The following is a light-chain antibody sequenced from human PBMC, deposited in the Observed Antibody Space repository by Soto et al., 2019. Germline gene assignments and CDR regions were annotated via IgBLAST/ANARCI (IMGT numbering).Light chain of an antibody. Sequence: EIVLTHSPATLSLSPWDRATLSCRASQSVSSYLAWYQQKPGQAPRLLIYGASNRATGIPARFSGSGSGTDFTLTISSLEPEDFAVYYCEQRSNWPLITFGQGTRLEIK. J-gene: IGKJ5*01. CDR2: GAS. CDR3: EQRSNWPLIT. CDR1: QSVSSY. V-gene: IGKV3-11*01.